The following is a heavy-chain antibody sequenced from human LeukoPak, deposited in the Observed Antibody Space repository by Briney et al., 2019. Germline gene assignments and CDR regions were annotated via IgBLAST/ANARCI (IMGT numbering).Heavy chain of an antibody. D-gene: IGHD1-26*01. Sequence: GGSLRLSCAASGFTFSSYGMHWVRQAPGKGLEWVAFIRYDGSNKYYADSVKGRFTISRDNSKNTLYLQMNSLRAEDTAVYYCAKSPSGSYYYYYYIDVWGKGTTVTVSS. J-gene: IGHJ6*03. CDR2: IRYDGSNK. CDR1: GFTFSSYG. V-gene: IGHV3-30*02. CDR3: AKSPSGSYYYYYYIDV.